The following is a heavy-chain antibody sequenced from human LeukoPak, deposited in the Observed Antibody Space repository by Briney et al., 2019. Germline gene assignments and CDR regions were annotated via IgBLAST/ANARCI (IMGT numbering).Heavy chain of an antibody. V-gene: IGHV3-9*01. CDR1: GFTFDDYA. CDR3: AKGPMHEAVAGHFDY. Sequence: PGRSLRLSCAASGFTFDDYAMHWVRQAPGKGLEWVSGISWNSGSIGYADSVKGRFTISRDNAENSLYLQMNSLRTEDTALYYCAKGPMHEAVAGHFDYWGQGTLVTVSS. J-gene: IGHJ4*02. D-gene: IGHD6-19*01. CDR2: ISWNSGSI.